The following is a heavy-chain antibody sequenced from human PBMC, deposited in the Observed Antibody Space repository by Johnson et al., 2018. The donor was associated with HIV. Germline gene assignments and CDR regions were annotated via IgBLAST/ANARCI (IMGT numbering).Heavy chain of an antibody. CDR3: AREDLYGAGPDAFDI. J-gene: IGHJ3*02. V-gene: IGHV3-23*04. CDR1: GFSFDDYA. D-gene: IGHD4-17*01. CDR2: ISGSGGST. Sequence: VQLVESGGGLVQPGRSLRLSCAASGFSFDDYAMYWVRQAPGKGLEWVSAISGSGGSTYYADSVKGRFTISRDNSKNTLYLQMNSLRAEDTAVYYCAREDLYGAGPDAFDIWGQGTMVTVSS.